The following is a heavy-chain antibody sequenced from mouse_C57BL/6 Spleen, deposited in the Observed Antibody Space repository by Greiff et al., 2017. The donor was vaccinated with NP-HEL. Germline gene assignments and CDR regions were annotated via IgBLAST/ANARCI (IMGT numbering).Heavy chain of an antibody. CDR3: TTANWDPY. Sequence: EVQLQQSGAELVRPGASVKLSCTASGFNIKDDYMHWVKQRPEQGLEWIGWIDPENGDTEYASKFQGKATITADTSSNTAYLQLSSLTSEDTAVYYCTTANWDPYWGQGTLVTVSA. CDR2: IDPENGDT. J-gene: IGHJ3*01. CDR1: GFNIKDDY. D-gene: IGHD4-1*01. V-gene: IGHV14-4*01.